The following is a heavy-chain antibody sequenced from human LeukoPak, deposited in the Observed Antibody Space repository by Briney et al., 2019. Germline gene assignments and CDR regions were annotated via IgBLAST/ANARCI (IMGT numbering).Heavy chain of an antibody. D-gene: IGHD5-12*01. CDR1: GYTFTSYD. CDR3: ARGPWNSGVFDY. V-gene: IGHV1-8*01. Sequence: ASVKVSCKASGYTFTSYDINWVRQATGQGLEWMGWMNPNSGNTGYAQKFQGRVTITADESTSTAYMELSSLRSEDTAVYYCARGPWNSGVFDYWGQGTLVTVSS. CDR2: MNPNSGNT. J-gene: IGHJ4*02.